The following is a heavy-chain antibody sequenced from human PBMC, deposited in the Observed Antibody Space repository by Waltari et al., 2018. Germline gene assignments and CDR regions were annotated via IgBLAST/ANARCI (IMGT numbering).Heavy chain of an antibody. CDR3: ARSNMVLTIFAIPNFDS. Sequence: EQLVESGGGLVQPGESLRLSCAAFGFTFNKHLMHWVRQAPGKGLVWISYISNSGNTIYYADSVKGRFTISRDNAKNSLSLQMNSLRGEDTAVYYCARSNMVLTIFAIPNFDSWGQGTLVTVSS. CDR1: GFTFNKHL. D-gene: IGHD2-2*02. CDR2: ISNSGNTI. V-gene: IGHV3-11*01. J-gene: IGHJ4*02.